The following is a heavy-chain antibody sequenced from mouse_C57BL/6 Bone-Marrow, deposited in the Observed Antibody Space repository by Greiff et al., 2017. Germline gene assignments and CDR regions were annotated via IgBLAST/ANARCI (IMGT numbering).Heavy chain of an antibody. D-gene: IGHD2-10*02. V-gene: IGHV3-6*01. Sequence: ESGPGLVKPSQSLSLTCSVTGYSITSGYYWNWIRQFPGNKLEWMGYISYDGSNNYNPSLKNRISITRDTSKNQFYLKLNSVTTEDTATYYCARWSISYGYFDVWGTGTTVTVSS. CDR2: ISYDGSN. CDR1: GYSITSGYY. CDR3: ARWSISYGYFDV. J-gene: IGHJ1*03.